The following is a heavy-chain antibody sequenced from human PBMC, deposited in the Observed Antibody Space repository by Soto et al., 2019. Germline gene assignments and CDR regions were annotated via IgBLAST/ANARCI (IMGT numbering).Heavy chain of an antibody. CDR2: ISSSSSYI. CDR3: ARSVLDYYYYMDV. Sequence: PGGSLRLSCAASGFTFSSYSMNWVRQAPGKGLEWVSSISSSSSYIYYADSVKGRFTISRDNAKNSLYLQMNSLRAEDTAVYYCARSVLDYYYYMDVWGKGTTVTVSS. CDR1: GFTFSSYS. V-gene: IGHV3-21*01. J-gene: IGHJ6*03. D-gene: IGHD3-10*02.